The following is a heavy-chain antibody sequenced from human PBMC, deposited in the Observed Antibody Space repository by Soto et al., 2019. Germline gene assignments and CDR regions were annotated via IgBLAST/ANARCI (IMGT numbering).Heavy chain of an antibody. CDR1: GYTFTSYG. D-gene: IGHD3-16*01. J-gene: IGHJ6*02. CDR3: ARDGALGEYYDSYGMDV. Sequence: QVQLVQSGAEVKKPGASVKVSCKASGYTFTSYGISWVRQAPGQGLEWMGWISAYNGNTNYAQKLQGRVTMTTDTAQRTAYMELRSLTSADTAVYYCARDGALGEYYDSYGMDVWGQWTTVTVSS. CDR2: ISAYNGNT. V-gene: IGHV1-18*01.